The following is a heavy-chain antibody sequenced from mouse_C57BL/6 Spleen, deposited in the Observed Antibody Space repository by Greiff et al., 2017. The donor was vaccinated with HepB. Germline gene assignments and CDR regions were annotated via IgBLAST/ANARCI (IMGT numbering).Heavy chain of an antibody. D-gene: IGHD1-1*01. CDR2: ISSGSSTI. V-gene: IGHV5-17*01. J-gene: IGHJ3*01. CDR3: SVRDYGRVLGAY. CDR1: GFTFSDYG. Sequence: EVMLVESGGGLVKPGGSLKLSCAASGFTFSDYGMHWVRQAPEKGLEWVAYISSGSSTIYYADTVKGRFTISRDNAKNTLFLQMTSLRSEDTAMYYWSVRDYGRVLGAYWGQGTLVTVAA.